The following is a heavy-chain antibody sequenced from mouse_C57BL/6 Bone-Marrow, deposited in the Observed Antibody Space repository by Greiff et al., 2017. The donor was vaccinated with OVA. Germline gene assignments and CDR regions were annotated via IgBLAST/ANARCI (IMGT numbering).Heavy chain of an antibody. CDR2: IYPGSGST. CDR3: ASPPGYYGSSYDYFDY. J-gene: IGHJ2*01. Sequence: QVQLQQSGAELVKPGASVKMSCKASGYTFTSYWITWVKQRPGQGLEWIGDIYPGSGSTNYNEKFKSKATLTVDTSSSTAYMQLSSLTSEDSAVYYCASPPGYYGSSYDYFDYWGQGTTLTVSS. V-gene: IGHV1-55*01. D-gene: IGHD1-1*01. CDR1: GYTFTSYW.